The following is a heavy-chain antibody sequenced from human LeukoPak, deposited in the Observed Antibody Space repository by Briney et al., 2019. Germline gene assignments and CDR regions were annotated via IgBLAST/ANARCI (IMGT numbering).Heavy chain of an antibody. J-gene: IGHJ4*02. V-gene: IGHV1-24*01. CDR3: ARDLGSVTATDY. CDR1: GYSITELS. Sequence: ASVKVSCKVSGYSITELSMHWVRQAPGKGLEWMGRFDPEDGGTIYAQNFQASVTMTEDTSTDTAYMELSSLRSEDTAVYSCARDLGSVTATDYWGQGTLVTVSS. D-gene: IGHD5-12*01. CDR2: FDPEDGGT.